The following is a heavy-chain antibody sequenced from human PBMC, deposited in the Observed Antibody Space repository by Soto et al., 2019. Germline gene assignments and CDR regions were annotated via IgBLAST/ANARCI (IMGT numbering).Heavy chain of an antibody. Sequence: QVQLQESGPGLVKPSQTLSLTCTVSGGSISSGGYYWSWIRQHPGKGLEWIGYIYYSGSTYYNPSLKSRVTISVDTSKNQFSLKLSSVTAADTAVYYCARGRRCSGGSCRYPDYWGQGTLVTVSS. CDR3: ARGRRCSGGSCRYPDY. CDR1: GGSISSGGYY. J-gene: IGHJ4*02. D-gene: IGHD2-15*01. CDR2: IYYSGST. V-gene: IGHV4-31*03.